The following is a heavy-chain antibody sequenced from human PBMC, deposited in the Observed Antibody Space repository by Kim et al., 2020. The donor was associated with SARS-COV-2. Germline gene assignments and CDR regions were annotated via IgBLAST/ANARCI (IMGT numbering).Heavy chain of an antibody. CDR3: TTDFLRGYEPD. CDR2: IKTKTDGETT. J-gene: IGHJ4*02. V-gene: IGHV3-15*01. Sequence: GGSLRLSCVASGFTFSNVWMNWVRQAPGKGLEWVGRIKTKTDGETTDYAAPVKGRFTISREDSKNTVHLQMNSLKTEDTAVYYCTTDFLRGYEPDWGQGTLDTVSS. CDR1: GFTFSNVW. D-gene: IGHD5-12*01.